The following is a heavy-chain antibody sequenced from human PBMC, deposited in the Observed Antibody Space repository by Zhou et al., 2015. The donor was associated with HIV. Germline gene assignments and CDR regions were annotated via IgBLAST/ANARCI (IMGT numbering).Heavy chain of an antibody. V-gene: IGHV1-69*02. Sequence: QVQLVQSGAEVKKPGSSVKVSCKASGGTFSSYTISWVRQVPGQGLEWMGRIIPILGIANYAQKFQGRVTITADKSTSTAYMELSSLRSEDTAVYYCARGLSIAARDYWGQGTLVTVSS. J-gene: IGHJ4*02. CDR2: IIPILGIA. CDR1: GGTFSSYT. CDR3: ARGLSIAARDY. D-gene: IGHD6-6*01.